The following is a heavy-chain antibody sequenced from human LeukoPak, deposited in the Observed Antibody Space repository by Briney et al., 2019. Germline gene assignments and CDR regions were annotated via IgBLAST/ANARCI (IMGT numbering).Heavy chain of an antibody. D-gene: IGHD3-22*01. CDR3: ARAGDYYDSSGSDAFDI. CDR1: GFTFSSYW. J-gene: IGHJ3*02. V-gene: IGHV3-7*01. CDR2: IKQDGSEK. Sequence: PGGSLRLSCAASGFTFSSYWMSWVRQAPGKGLEWVANIKQDGSEKYYVDSVKGRLTISRDNAKNSLYLQMNSLRAEDTAVYYCARAGDYYDSSGSDAFDIWGQGTMVTVSS.